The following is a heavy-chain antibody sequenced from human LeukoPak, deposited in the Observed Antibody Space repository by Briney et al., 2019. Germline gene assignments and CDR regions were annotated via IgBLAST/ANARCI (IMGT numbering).Heavy chain of an antibody. D-gene: IGHD6-19*01. Sequence: GGSLRLSCATSAFSFSSHWMHWVRHAPGKGLVWVTRIISDGSSIIYADSVKGRFTISRDNAKNTLYLQMNSLRAEDTAVYYCARGHVAGSDRHWDYWGQGALVTVSS. CDR3: ARGHVAGSDRHWDY. CDR2: IISDGSSI. J-gene: IGHJ4*02. V-gene: IGHV3-74*01. CDR1: AFSFSSHW.